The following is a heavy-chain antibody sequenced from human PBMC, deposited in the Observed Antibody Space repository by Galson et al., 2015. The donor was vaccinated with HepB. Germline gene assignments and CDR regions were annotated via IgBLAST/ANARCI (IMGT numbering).Heavy chain of an antibody. CDR2: IYWDDDK. CDR3: AHRHIETIFGVVLNGDAFDF. Sequence: PALVKPTQTLTLTCTFSGFSLSTSGVGVNWIRQPPGKAPEWLALIYWDDDKRYNPSLKGRVTIPKDTSKNEVVLKMTDLDPLDTATYYCAHRHIETIFGVVLNGDAFDFWGRGTLVTVSS. J-gene: IGHJ3*01. D-gene: IGHD3-3*01. V-gene: IGHV2-5*02. CDR1: GFSLSTSGVG.